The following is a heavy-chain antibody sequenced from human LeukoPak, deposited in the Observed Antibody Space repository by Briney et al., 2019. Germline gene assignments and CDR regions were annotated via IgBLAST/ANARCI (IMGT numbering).Heavy chain of an antibody. CDR1: GGAISGSSQY. J-gene: IGHJ4*02. CDR2: IYYGGTT. D-gene: IGHD2-15*01. V-gene: IGHV4-39*01. Sequence: SETLSLTCGVSGGAISGSSQYWGWIRQPPGKGLEWIGTIYYGGTTYYNPSLKSRVTISVDTSNNQSSLKLNSVTAADTAVYFCARQDIMGYFDYWGQGTLVTVSS. CDR3: ARQDIMGYFDY.